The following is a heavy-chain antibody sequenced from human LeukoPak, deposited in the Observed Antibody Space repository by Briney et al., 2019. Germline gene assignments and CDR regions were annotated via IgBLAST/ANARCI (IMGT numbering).Heavy chain of an antibody. CDR1: RFTFTDYY. V-gene: IGHV3-11*01. CDR3: ARDYNC. J-gene: IGHJ4*02. CDR2: INPSGTVI. D-gene: IGHD3-10*01. Sequence: GGSLRLSSSHSRFTFTDYYMSSIRQAPGERLWWGSYINPSGTVIYYGDSVKGRFTISRDNAKKSLYLQMNSLRAEDTAVYYCARDYNCWGQGTLVTVSS.